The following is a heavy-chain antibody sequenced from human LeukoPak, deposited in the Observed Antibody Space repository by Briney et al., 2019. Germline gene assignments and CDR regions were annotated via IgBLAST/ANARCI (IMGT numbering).Heavy chain of an antibody. D-gene: IGHD3-10*01. Sequence: GGSLRLSCAASGFTFSSYSMSWVRQAPGKGLEWVSSISSSSSYIYYADSVKGRFTISRDNAKNSLYLQMNSLRDEDTAVYYCARDPNYYGSGSYSRMDVWGKGTTVTVSS. CDR1: GFTFSSYS. CDR3: ARDPNYYGSGSYSRMDV. CDR2: ISSSSSYI. V-gene: IGHV3-21*01. J-gene: IGHJ6*04.